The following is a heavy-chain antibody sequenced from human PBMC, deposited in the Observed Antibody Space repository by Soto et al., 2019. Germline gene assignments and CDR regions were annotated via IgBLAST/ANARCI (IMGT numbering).Heavy chain of an antibody. CDR3: GGDGAGGKGGGGIYYYGMDV. CDR2: IYYSGST. J-gene: IGHJ6*02. CDR1: GGSISSGGYY. V-gene: IGHV4-31*03. D-gene: IGHD3-16*01. Sequence: QVQLQESGPGLVKPSQTLSLTCTVSGGSISSGGYYWSWIRQHPGKGLEWIGYIYYSGSTYYNPSRQGRVPISVGTSKNRFSPRVGSGTAGGTAVYYWGGDGAGGKGGGGIYYYGMDVWGQGTTVTVSS.